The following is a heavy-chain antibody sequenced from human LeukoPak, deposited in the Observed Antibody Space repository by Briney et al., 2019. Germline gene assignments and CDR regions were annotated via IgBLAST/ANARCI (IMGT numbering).Heavy chain of an antibody. V-gene: IGHV4-61*02. CDR3: ARVGDCSGGSCYGPTYYMDV. Sequence: SETLSLTCTVSGGSISSGSYYWSWIRQPAGKGLEWIGRIYTSGSTNYNPSLKSRVTISVDTSKNQFSLKLSSVTAADTAVYYCARVGDCSGGSCYGPTYYMDVWGKGTTVTISS. J-gene: IGHJ6*03. CDR1: GGSISSGSYY. CDR2: IYTSGST. D-gene: IGHD2-15*01.